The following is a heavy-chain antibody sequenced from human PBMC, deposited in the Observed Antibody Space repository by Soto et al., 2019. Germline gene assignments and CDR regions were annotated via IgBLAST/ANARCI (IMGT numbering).Heavy chain of an antibody. CDR1: GGSISSGGYY. J-gene: IGHJ4*02. Sequence: SETLSLTSTVAGGSISSGGYYWSWNRQSPDKGLEWLGYVFYGGTDYNPSLGGRVSMSVETSKSQFSLKLTSVTVADTAVYYCASYRGALYFESWGPGILVTVSS. D-gene: IGHD3-16*01. CDR3: ASYRGALYFES. V-gene: IGHV4-61*08. CDR2: VFYGGT.